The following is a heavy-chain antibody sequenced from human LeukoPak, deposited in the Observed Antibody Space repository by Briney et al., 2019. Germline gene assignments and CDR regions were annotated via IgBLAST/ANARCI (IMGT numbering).Heavy chain of an antibody. CDR2: IYYSGNT. CDR1: GGSISSDGYY. D-gene: IGHD3-22*01. J-gene: IGHJ4*02. V-gene: IGHV4-31*03. CDR3: ARGDSSGYYPHFDY. Sequence: PSETLSLTCTVSGGSISSDGYYCSWIRQHPGKGLEWIGYIYYSGNTYYNPSLRSRVTISVDTSKNQFSLKLSSVTAADTAVYYCARGDSSGYYPHFDYWGQGTLVTVSS.